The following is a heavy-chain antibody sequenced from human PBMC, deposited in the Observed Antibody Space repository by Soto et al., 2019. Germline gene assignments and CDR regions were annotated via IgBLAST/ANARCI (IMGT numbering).Heavy chain of an antibody. CDR2: ISADGSDK. J-gene: IGHJ4*02. CDR3: TKGSEVARQELDY. Sequence: QVQRLESGGGVVQPGRSLRLSCAASGFTFSNFGMHWGRQAPGKGLEWVAAISADGSDKYLSDSVKGRFTISRDNSKNTLFLQMNSLRVEDTAVYYCTKGSEVARQELDYWGQGTLVTVSS. V-gene: IGHV3-30*18. CDR1: GFTFSNFG. D-gene: IGHD3-3*01.